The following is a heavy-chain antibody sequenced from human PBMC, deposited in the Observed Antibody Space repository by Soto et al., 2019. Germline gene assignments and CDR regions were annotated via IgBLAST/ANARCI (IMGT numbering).Heavy chain of an antibody. D-gene: IGHD2-8*01. CDR3: ARGYCSNGVCYRYIDL. CDR1: GFTFSDHY. J-gene: IGHJ2*01. CDR2: TRNKANSYTT. V-gene: IGHV3-72*01. Sequence: QTVGSLRLSCAASGFTFSDHYMDWVRQAPGKGLEWVGRTRNKANSYTTEYAASVKGRFTISRDDSKNSLYLQMDSLKTEDTAVYYCARGYCSNGVCYRYIDLWGRGTLVTVSS.